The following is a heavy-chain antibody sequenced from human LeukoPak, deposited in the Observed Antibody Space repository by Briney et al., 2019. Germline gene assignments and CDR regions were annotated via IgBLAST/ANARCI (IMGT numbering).Heavy chain of an antibody. J-gene: IGHJ4*02. CDR1: GFIFSSNA. CDR2: ISTDGRDK. CDR3: ARDLKAAADYYFDY. D-gene: IGHD6-13*01. Sequence: GRSLRLSCAVSGFIFSSNAMHWVRHAPGKGLEWVAVISTDGRDKHHADSVKGRFTISRDNSKNTLFLQMSSLSVEDTAIYYCARDLKAAADYYFDYWGQGTLVTV. V-gene: IGHV3-30*04.